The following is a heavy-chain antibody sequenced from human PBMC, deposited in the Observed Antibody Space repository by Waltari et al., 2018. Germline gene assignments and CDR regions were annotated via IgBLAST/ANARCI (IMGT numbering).Heavy chain of an antibody. D-gene: IGHD2-21*01. CDR3: ARGLDAVVVIARDAFDI. CDR2: INHSGST. J-gene: IGHJ3*02. CDR1: GGSFSGYY. Sequence: QVQLQQWGAGLLKPSETLSLTCAVYGGSFSGYYWSWIRQPPGKGLEWIGEINHSGSTNYNPARKSRVTRSVDTSKNQFSLKLSSVTAADTAVYYCARGLDAVVVIARDAFDIWGQGTMVTVSS. V-gene: IGHV4-34*01.